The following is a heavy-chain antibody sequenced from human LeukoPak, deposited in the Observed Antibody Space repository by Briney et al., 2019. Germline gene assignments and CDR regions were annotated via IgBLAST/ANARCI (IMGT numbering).Heavy chain of an antibody. J-gene: IGHJ4*02. Sequence: RSGGSLRLSCAASGFTFSDYWMSWVRQAPGKGLEWVANIKQDGSEKYYVDSVKGRFTISRDNAKNSLYLQMNSLRAEDTAVYYCARGQPGVAAAGNLDYWGQGTLVTVSS. CDR1: GFTFSDYW. D-gene: IGHD6-13*01. V-gene: IGHV3-7*01. CDR3: ARGQPGVAAAGNLDY. CDR2: IKQDGSEK.